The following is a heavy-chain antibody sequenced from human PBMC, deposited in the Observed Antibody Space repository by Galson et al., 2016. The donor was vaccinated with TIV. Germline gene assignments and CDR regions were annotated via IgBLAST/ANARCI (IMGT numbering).Heavy chain of an antibody. Sequence: PALVKPTQTLTLTCTFSGFSLTTIGVGVAWLRQPPGKALECLAVVYWDDDERYSPSLRSRLTVTISIDRSKNHFSLRLTSVTAADTAVYYCARYCYGGSCYGVLDYWGPGALVTVSS. CDR2: VYWDDDE. D-gene: IGHD2-15*01. J-gene: IGHJ4*02. CDR1: GFSLTTIGVG. CDR3: ARYCYGGSCYGVLDY. V-gene: IGHV2-5*02.